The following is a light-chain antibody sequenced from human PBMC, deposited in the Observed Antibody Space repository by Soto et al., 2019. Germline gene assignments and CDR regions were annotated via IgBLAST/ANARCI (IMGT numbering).Light chain of an antibody. J-gene: IGKJ1*01. CDR2: YTS. CDR3: QQYNNWPPRRT. CDR1: QSVSSD. Sequence: EIVLTQSPGTLSLSPGERATLSCRASQSVSSDLAWYQQKPGQAPRLLIYYTSTRATGFPARFSGGGSGTEFTLTISSLQSEDFAVYYCQQYNNWPPRRTFGQGTKVDIK. V-gene: IGKV3-15*01.